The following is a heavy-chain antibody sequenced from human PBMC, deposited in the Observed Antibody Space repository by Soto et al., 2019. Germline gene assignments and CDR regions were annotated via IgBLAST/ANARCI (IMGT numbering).Heavy chain of an antibody. D-gene: IGHD1-1*01. Sequence: QVQLVQSGAEVKKPGSSVKVSCTASGGNFSSYNISWVRQSPGQGLEWMGRIIPILGIANYAQKFQGRVTITADKSASTAYMELSSLRSEDTAVYYCGRDKGYEGWVDHWGQGTLVTVFS. CDR3: GRDKGYEGWVDH. CDR1: GGNFSSYN. J-gene: IGHJ5*02. V-gene: IGHV1-69*08. CDR2: IIPILGIA.